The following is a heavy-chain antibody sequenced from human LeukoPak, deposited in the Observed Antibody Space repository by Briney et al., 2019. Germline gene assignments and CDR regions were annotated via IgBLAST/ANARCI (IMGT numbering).Heavy chain of an antibody. D-gene: IGHD1-26*01. CDR3: ARGGNSGSLSWFDP. V-gene: IGHV4-30-4*01. Sequence: SETLSLTCTVSGGSISSGDYYWSWIRRPPRKGLEWIGYIYYSGSTYYNPSLKSRVTISVDTSKNQFSLKLSSVTAADTAVYYCARGGNSGSLSWFDPWGQGTLVTVSS. CDR1: GGSISSGDYY. CDR2: IYYSGST. J-gene: IGHJ5*02.